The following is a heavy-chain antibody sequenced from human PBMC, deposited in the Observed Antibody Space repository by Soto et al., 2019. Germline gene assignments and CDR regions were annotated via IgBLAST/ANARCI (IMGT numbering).Heavy chain of an antibody. CDR1: GYTFTTYS. CDR3: ARAAFGVVTVFDN. V-gene: IGHV1-3*01. CDR2: INVGNGNT. Sequence: QVQLVQSGAEVKKPGASVMVSCKASGYTFTTYSMHWVRQAPGQRLEWMGWINVGNGNTQYPQKFQGRVSTTRDTSASTVYMEVRSLRCEDTAIYYCARAAFGVVTVFDNWGQGTLVTVSS. D-gene: IGHD3-3*01. J-gene: IGHJ4*02.